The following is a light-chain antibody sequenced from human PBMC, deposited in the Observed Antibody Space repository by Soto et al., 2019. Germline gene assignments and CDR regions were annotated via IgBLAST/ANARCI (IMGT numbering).Light chain of an antibody. CDR2: EVT. J-gene: IGLJ1*01. CDR3: RSYTTSGSSV. V-gene: IGLV2-14*01. Sequence: QSVLTQPASVSGSPGQSITISCSRSSSDVGSGDSVSWYQHHPGKAPKLVIYEVTTRPSGVSDRFSGSKSVNTASLTISGLQAEDEADYYCRSYTTSGSSVFGTGTKVTVL. CDR1: SSDVGSGDS.